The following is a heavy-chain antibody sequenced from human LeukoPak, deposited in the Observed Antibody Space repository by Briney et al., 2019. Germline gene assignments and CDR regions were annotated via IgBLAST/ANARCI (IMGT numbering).Heavy chain of an antibody. Sequence: DRSLRLSCAASGFTFDDYAMHWVRQAPGKGLEWVSGISWNSGSIGYADSVKGRFTISRDNAKNSLYLQMNSLRAEDTALYYCAKDKYSSVLGMDVWGQGTTVTVSS. D-gene: IGHD6-19*01. CDR3: AKDKYSSVLGMDV. CDR2: ISWNSGSI. J-gene: IGHJ6*02. V-gene: IGHV3-9*01. CDR1: GFTFDDYA.